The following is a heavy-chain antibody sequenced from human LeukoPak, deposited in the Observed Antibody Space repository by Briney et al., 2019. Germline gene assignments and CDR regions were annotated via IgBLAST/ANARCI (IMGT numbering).Heavy chain of an antibody. Sequence: ASVKVSCKASGYTFTSFYMHWVRQAPGQGLEWMGIINPSGGRTTYAQKFQGRVTMTRDTSTSTVYMELSSLRSEDTAVYYCARGQGSSGWYPVHDYWGQGTLVTVSS. D-gene: IGHD6-19*01. CDR3: ARGQGSSGWYPVHDY. CDR2: INPSGGRT. V-gene: IGHV1-46*01. CDR1: GYTFTSFY. J-gene: IGHJ4*02.